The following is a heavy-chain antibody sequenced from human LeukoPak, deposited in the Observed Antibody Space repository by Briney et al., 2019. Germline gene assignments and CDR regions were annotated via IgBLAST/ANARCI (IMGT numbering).Heavy chain of an antibody. CDR3: ARLVVTVYYAFDI. J-gene: IGHJ3*02. D-gene: IGHD2-21*02. CDR2: ISYDGSNK. V-gene: IGHV3-30-3*01. CDR1: GFTFSSYA. Sequence: GRSLRLSCAASGFTFSSYAMHWVRQAPGKGLEWVAVISYDGSNKYYADSVKGRFTISRDNSKNTLYLQMNSLRAEDTAVYYCARLVVTVYYAFDIWGQGTMVTVSS.